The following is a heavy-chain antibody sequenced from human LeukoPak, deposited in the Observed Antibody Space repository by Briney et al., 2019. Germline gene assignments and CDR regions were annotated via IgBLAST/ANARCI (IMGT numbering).Heavy chain of an antibody. CDR3: ARTVVTAIFYFDY. CDR2: INAGNGNT. Sequence: ASVKVSCKASGYTFTSYAIHWVRQAPGQSLEWMGWINAGNGNTKYSQKFQGRVTITRDTSASTAYMELSSLRSEDTAVYYCARTVVTAIFYFDYWGQGTLVTVSS. V-gene: IGHV1-3*01. D-gene: IGHD2-21*02. CDR1: GYTFTSYA. J-gene: IGHJ4*02.